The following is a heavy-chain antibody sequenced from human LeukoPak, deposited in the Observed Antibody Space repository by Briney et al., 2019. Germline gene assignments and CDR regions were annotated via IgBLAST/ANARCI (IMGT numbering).Heavy chain of an antibody. CDR1: GYTFTSYG. J-gene: IGHJ4*02. Sequence: GASVKVSCKASGYTFTSYGISWVRQAPGQGLEWMGWISAYNGNTNYAQKLQGRVTMTTDTSTSTAYMELRSLRSDDTAVYYCARDNAMGYRSSTSCYAVPDYWGQGTLVTVSS. V-gene: IGHV1-18*01. CDR2: ISAYNGNT. D-gene: IGHD2-2*01. CDR3: ARDNAMGYRSSTSCYAVPDY.